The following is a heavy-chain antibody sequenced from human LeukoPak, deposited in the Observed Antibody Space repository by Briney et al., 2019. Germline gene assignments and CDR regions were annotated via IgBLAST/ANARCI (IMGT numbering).Heavy chain of an antibody. CDR1: GDPLSSTY. CDR2: IYTSGST. D-gene: IGHD4-17*01. V-gene: IGHV4-4*07. Sequence: SETLSLTCTVSGDPLSSTYWSWIRQPAGKGLEWIGRIYTSGSTNYNPSFKSRVTMSVDTSKNQFSLKLTSVTAADTAVYYCARASVARYGDYLDYWGQGTLVTVSS. CDR3: ARASVARYGDYLDY. J-gene: IGHJ4*02.